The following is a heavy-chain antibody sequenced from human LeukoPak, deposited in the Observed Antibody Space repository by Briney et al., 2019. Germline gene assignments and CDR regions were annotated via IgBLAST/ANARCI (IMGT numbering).Heavy chain of an antibody. CDR1: GFTFSSYS. J-gene: IGHJ4*02. V-gene: IGHV3-21*06. CDR3: TRDPLSSSQRGYFDY. CDR2: ISSSSTYI. Sequence: GGSLRLSCAASGFTFSSYSANWVRQAPGKGLEWVSTISSSSTYIYYADSVKGRFTISRDNSKNTLYLQMNSLRTDDTAVYYCTRDPLSSSQRGYFDYWGQGTLVTVSS. D-gene: IGHD6-13*01.